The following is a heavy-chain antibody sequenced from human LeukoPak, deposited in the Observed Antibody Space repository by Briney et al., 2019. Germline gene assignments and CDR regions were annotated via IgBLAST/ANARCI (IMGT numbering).Heavy chain of an antibody. V-gene: IGHV1-69*13. Sequence: ASVKVSCKASGGTFSSYAISWVRQAPGQGLEWMGGIIPIFGTANYAQKFQGRVTITADESTSTAYMELSSLRSEDTAVYYCARVVDGDYEYYFDYWGQGTLVTVSS. CDR1: GGTFSSYA. CDR3: ARVVDGDYEYYFDY. CDR2: IIPIFGTA. J-gene: IGHJ4*02. D-gene: IGHD4-17*01.